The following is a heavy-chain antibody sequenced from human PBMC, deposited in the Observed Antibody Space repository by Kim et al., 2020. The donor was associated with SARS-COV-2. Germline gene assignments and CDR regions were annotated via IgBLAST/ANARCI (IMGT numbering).Heavy chain of an antibody. CDR1: GFTFSSYG. V-gene: IGHV3-30*18. Sequence: GGSLRLSCAASGFTFSSYGMHWVRQAPGKGLEWVAVISYDGSNKYYADSVKGRFTISRYNSKNTLYLQMNSLRAEDTAVYYCAKREGSWYGYYYYYGMDVWGQGTTVTVSS. CDR2: ISYDGSNK. CDR3: AKREGSWYGYYYYYGMDV. J-gene: IGHJ6*02. D-gene: IGHD6-13*01.